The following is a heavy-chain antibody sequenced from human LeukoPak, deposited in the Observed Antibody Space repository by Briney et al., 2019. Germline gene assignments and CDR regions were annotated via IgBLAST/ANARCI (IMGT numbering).Heavy chain of an antibody. CDR3: AKRGWDCGGDCYLEGDYFDY. J-gene: IGHJ4*02. D-gene: IGHD2-21*01. Sequence: PGGSLRLSCAASGFTFSSYGMHWVRQAPGKGLEWVAFIRYDGSNKYYADSVKGRFTISRDNSKNTLYLQMNSLRAEDTAVYYCAKRGWDCGGDCYLEGDYFDYWGQGTLVTVSS. CDR2: IRYDGSNK. V-gene: IGHV3-30*02. CDR1: GFTFSSYG.